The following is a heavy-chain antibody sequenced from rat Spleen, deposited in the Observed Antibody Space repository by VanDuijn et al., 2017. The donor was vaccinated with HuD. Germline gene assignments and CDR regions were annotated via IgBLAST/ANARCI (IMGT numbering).Heavy chain of an antibody. V-gene: IGHV5-25*01. CDR1: GFTFSNYD. CDR3: ATLYYYSGRGY. J-gene: IGHJ2*01. Sequence: EVQLVESGGGLVQPGRSMKLSCAASGFTFSNYDMAWVRQAPTKGLEWVASISYDGSSTYYRDSVKGRFTISRDNAKSTLYLQMDSLRSEDTATYYCATLYYYSGRGYWGQGVMVTVSS. D-gene: IGHD1-1*01. CDR2: ISYDGSST.